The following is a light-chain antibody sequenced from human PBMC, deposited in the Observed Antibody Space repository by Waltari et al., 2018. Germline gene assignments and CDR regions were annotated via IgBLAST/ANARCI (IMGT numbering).Light chain of an antibody. CDR1: SSAVGSYDL. CDR2: ELN. V-gene: IGLV2-23*02. J-gene: IGLJ2*01. CDR3: CSYAGNCTVV. Sequence: QSALTQPAPVYVPPGQSITISCTGTSSAVGSYDLVFWYQQHPDKAPKLMIYELNKRPSGVSHRFSGSRSGNTASLTISGLQAEDEADYHCCSYAGNCTVVFGGGTKLTVL.